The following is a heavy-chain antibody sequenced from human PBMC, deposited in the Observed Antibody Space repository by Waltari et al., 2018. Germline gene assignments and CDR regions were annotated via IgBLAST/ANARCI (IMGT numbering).Heavy chain of an antibody. V-gene: IGHV4-34*01. J-gene: IGHJ5*02. CDR1: GGSFSGYY. D-gene: IGHD2-2*01. CDR2: ISHSGST. Sequence: QVQLQQWGAGLLKPSETLSLTCAVYGGSFSGYYWSWIRQPPGKGLEWIGEISHSGSTNYNPARKSRVTISVDTSKNQFSLKLSAVTAADTAVYYCARGGIVVVPAAMPEGNWFDPWGQGTLVTVSS. CDR3: ARGGIVVVPAAMPEGNWFDP.